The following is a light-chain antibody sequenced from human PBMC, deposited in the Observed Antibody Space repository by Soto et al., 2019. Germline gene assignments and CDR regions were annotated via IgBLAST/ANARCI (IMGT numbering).Light chain of an antibody. V-gene: IGLV2-23*02. Sequence: QSVLTQPASVSGSPGQSITISCTRTSSDVGSHNFVSWYQQRPGKAPKLMIFEVTKRPSGVSDRFSASKSGNTASLTISGVRAEDEADYYCCSYAATTTWVFGGGTK. J-gene: IGLJ3*02. CDR2: EVT. CDR1: SSDVGSHNF. CDR3: CSYAATTTWV.